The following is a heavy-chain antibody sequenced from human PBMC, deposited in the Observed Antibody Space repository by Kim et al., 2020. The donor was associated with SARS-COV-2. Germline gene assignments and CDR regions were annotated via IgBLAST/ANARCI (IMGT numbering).Heavy chain of an antibody. Sequence: ASVKVSCKASGYTFTSYEINWVRQATGQGLEWMGWMNPNSGNTGYAQKFQGRVTMTRNTSISTAYMELSSLRSEDTAVYYCASLDFWSGYYTAPRLGMDVWGQGTTVTVSS. V-gene: IGHV1-8*01. CDR3: ASLDFWSGYYTAPRLGMDV. CDR2: MNPNSGNT. CDR1: GYTFTSYE. J-gene: IGHJ6*02. D-gene: IGHD3-3*01.